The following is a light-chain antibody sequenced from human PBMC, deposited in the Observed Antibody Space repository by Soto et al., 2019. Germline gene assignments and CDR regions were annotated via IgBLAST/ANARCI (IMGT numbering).Light chain of an antibody. CDR3: QHHNSYSQT. CDR1: QSIRHY. Sequence: DIQMTQSPPTLSASVGDRVTIXCRASQSIRHYLAWYQQMPGKAPKLLIYGASTLQSGVPSRFSGSGSGTEFTLTISSLQPDDFGTYFCQHHNSYSQTFGQGTKVEIK. V-gene: IGKV1-5*01. CDR2: GAS. J-gene: IGKJ1*01.